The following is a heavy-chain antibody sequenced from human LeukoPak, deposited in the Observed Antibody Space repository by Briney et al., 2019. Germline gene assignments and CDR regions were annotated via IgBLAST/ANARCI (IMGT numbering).Heavy chain of an antibody. CDR1: GFTFGAYT. J-gene: IGHJ4*02. Sequence: GGSLRLSCAASGFTFGAYTINWVRQAPGKGLEWVSSIFSRSESILYADSVKGRFTISRDNTKSSLYLQMDSLRVEDTAVYFCARDFFHSRESRPFDYWGQGTPVTVSS. CDR2: IFSRSESI. CDR3: ARDFFHSRESRPFDY. D-gene: IGHD3-22*01. V-gene: IGHV3-21*01.